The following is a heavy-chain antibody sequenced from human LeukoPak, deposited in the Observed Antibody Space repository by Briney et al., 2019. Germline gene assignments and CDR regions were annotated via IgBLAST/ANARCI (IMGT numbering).Heavy chain of an antibody. CDR3: ARADDSSGYYPFDP. D-gene: IGHD3-22*01. Sequence: SQTLSLTCAISGDSVSSNSAAWNWIRQSPSRGLEWLGRTYYRSKWYNDYAVSVKSRITINPDTSKNQFSLQLNSVTPEDTAAYYCARADDSSGYYPFDPWGQGTLVTVSS. J-gene: IGHJ5*02. CDR1: GDSVSSNSAA. CDR2: TYYRSKWYN. V-gene: IGHV6-1*01.